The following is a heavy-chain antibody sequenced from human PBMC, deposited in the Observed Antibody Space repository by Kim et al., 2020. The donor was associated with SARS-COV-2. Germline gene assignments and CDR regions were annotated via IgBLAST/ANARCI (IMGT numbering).Heavy chain of an antibody. CDR2: INPNSGGT. J-gene: IGHJ5*02. D-gene: IGHD2-2*01. Sequence: ASVKVSCKASGYTFTGYYMHWVRQAPGQGLEWMGWINPNSGGTNYAQKFQGWVTMTRDTSISTAYMELSRLRSDDTAVYYCARGRVVVVPAQNWFDPWGQGTLVTVSS. CDR1: GYTFTGYY. CDR3: ARGRVVVVPAQNWFDP. V-gene: IGHV1-2*04.